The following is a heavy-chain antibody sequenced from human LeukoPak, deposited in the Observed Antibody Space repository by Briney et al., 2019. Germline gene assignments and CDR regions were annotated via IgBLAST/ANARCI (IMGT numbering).Heavy chain of an antibody. Sequence: SETLSLTCTASGGSISSYYWSWIRQPAGKGLEWIGRIYISGTTNYNPSFKSRITMSIDTSKNLFSLKLSSVTAADTAVYYCARAVGSGYPYYFDYWGQGTLVTVSS. D-gene: IGHD3-3*01. CDR3: ARAVGSGYPYYFDY. J-gene: IGHJ4*02. V-gene: IGHV4-4*07. CDR2: IYISGTT. CDR1: GGSISSYY.